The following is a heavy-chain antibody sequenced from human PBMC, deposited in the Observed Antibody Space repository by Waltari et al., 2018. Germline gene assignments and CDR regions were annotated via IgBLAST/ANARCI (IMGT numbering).Heavy chain of an antibody. CDR2: SNPNSGGT. Sequence: QVQLVQSGAEVKKPGASVKVSCKASGYTFTGYYMHWVRQAPGQGLEWMGRSNPNSGGTNYAQKFQGRVTMTRDTSISTAYMELSRLRSDDTAVYYCARNLNCSSTSCYGPNWFDPWGQGTLVTVSS. CDR3: ARNLNCSSTSCYGPNWFDP. CDR1: GYTFTGYY. D-gene: IGHD2-2*01. J-gene: IGHJ5*02. V-gene: IGHV1-2*06.